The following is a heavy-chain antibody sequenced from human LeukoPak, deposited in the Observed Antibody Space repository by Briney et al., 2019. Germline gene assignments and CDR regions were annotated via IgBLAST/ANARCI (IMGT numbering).Heavy chain of an antibody. CDR1: GGSISSYY. J-gene: IGHJ4*02. CDR2: IYYSGST. CDR3: ATAGWFGESTY. D-gene: IGHD3-10*01. V-gene: IGHV4-59*01. Sequence: SETLSLTCTVSGGSISSYYWSWIRQPPGKGLEWIGYIYYSGSTNYNPSLKSRVTISVDTSKNQFSLKLSSVTAADTAVYYCATAGWFGESTYWGQGTLVTVSS.